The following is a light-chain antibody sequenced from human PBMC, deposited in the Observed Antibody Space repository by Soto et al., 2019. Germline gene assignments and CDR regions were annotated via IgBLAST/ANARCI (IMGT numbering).Light chain of an antibody. J-gene: IGKJ3*01. CDR2: AAS. Sequence: DIQMTQSPSSLSASVGDGVTITCRASQGITNDLGWYQQKPGEAPKRLIYAASTLQSGVPSRFSGSGSGTEFTLTISNLQPKDFATYYCLQYNSFPFTFGPGTKVDIK. CDR3: LQYNSFPFT. CDR1: QGITND. V-gene: IGKV1-17*02.